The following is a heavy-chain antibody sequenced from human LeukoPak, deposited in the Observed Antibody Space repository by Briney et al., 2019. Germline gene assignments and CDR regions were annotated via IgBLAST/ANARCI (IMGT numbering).Heavy chain of an antibody. CDR3: ARVPLWFGEFNFDY. Sequence: ASVTVSFKASGYTFTSYAMHWVRQAPGQRLEXXXWINAGNGNTXXXXKFXXRVTITRDTSASTAYMELSSLRSEDTAVYYCARVPLWFGEFNFDYCGQGTLVTVSS. CDR2: INAGNGNT. CDR1: GYTFTSYA. D-gene: IGHD3-10*01. J-gene: IGHJ4*02. V-gene: IGHV1-3*01.